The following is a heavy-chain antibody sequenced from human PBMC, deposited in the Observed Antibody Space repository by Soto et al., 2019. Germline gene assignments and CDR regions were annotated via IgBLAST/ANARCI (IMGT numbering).Heavy chain of an antibody. CDR1: GGTFSSYT. Sequence: ASVKVSCKASGGTFSSYTISWVRQAPGQGLEWMGRIIPILGIANYAQKFQGRVTITADKSTSTAYMELSSLRSEDTAVYYCAIYGSGNFRIYYYYGMDVWGQGTTVTVSS. V-gene: IGHV1-69*02. CDR2: IIPILGIA. CDR3: AIYGSGNFRIYYYYGMDV. D-gene: IGHD3-10*01. J-gene: IGHJ6*02.